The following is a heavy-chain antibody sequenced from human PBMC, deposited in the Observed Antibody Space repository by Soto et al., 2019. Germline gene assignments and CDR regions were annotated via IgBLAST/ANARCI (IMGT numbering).Heavy chain of an antibody. Sequence: EVQLVESGGGLVQPGGSLKLSCAASGFTFSGSAMHWVRQASGKGLEWVGRIRSKANSYATAYAASVKGRFTISRDDSKNTAYLQMNSLKTEDTAVYYCTRRTGTTTPYGMDVWGQGTTVTVSS. J-gene: IGHJ6*02. CDR2: IRSKANSYAT. V-gene: IGHV3-73*02. CDR3: TRRTGTTTPYGMDV. CDR1: GFTFSGSA. D-gene: IGHD1-7*01.